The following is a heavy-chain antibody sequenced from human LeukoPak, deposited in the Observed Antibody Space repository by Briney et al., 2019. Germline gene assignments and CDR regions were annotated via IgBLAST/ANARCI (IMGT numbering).Heavy chain of an antibody. V-gene: IGHV3-20*04. D-gene: IGHD3-10*01. CDR1: GFTFDDYG. J-gene: IGHJ4*02. CDR3: AKDLPITMVRGANFDY. Sequence: GGSLRLSCAASGFTFDDYGMSWVRQAPGKGLEWVSGINWNGGSTGYADSVKGRFTISRDNSKNTLYLQMNSLRAEDTAVYYCAKDLPITMVRGANFDYWGQGTLVTVSS. CDR2: INWNGGST.